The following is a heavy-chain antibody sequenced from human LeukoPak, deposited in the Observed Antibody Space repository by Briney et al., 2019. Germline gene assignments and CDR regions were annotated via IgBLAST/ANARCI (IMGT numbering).Heavy chain of an antibody. D-gene: IGHD1-26*01. V-gene: IGHV4-34*01. Sequence: PSETLSLTCAVYGGSFSGYYWSWIRQPPGKGLEWIGGIYYSGSTYYNPSLKSRVTISVDTSKNQFSLKLSSVTAADTAVYYCARHNSGSYPLDYWGQGTLVTVSS. J-gene: IGHJ4*02. CDR3: ARHNSGSYPLDY. CDR1: GGSFSGYY. CDR2: IYYSGST.